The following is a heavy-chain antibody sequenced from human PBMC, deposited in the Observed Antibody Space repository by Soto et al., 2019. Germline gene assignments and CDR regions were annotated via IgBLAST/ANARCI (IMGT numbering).Heavy chain of an antibody. CDR2: IIPVFGTT. CDR1: GGTFSTYA. J-gene: IGHJ6*02. CDR3: ARNEYYYDSVGYYYHYYGMDV. D-gene: IGHD3-22*01. V-gene: IGHV1-69*13. Sequence: SVKVSCKASGGTFSTYAINWVRQAPGQGLEWMGGIIPVFGTTNYAQKFQGRVTITADESTSTAYMELSSLRSEDTAVYYCARNEYYYDSVGYYYHYYGMDVWGQGTTVTVSS.